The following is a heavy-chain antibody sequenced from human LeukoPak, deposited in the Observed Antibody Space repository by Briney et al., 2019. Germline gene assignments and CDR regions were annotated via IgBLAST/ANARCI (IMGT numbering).Heavy chain of an antibody. CDR3: AKEPIEAAGTFDY. Sequence: GGSLRLSCAASGFTFSSDAMSWVRQDPGRGLEWVSAISGNGAYTWYADSMKGRFTISRDNSQNTLYLQMRSLRAEDTAVYYCAKEPIEAAGTFDYWGQGTLVTVSS. CDR1: GFTFSSDA. V-gene: IGHV3-23*01. CDR2: ISGNGAYT. J-gene: IGHJ4*02. D-gene: IGHD6-25*01.